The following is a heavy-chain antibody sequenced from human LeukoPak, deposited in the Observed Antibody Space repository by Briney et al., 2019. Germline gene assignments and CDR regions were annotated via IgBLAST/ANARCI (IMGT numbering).Heavy chain of an antibody. J-gene: IGHJ6*01. CDR2: IYYSGST. V-gene: IGHV4-31*03. Sequence: TSQTLSLTCTVSGGSISSGGYYWSWIRQHPGKGLEWIGYIYYSGSTYYNPSLKSRVTISVDTSKNQFSLKLSSVTGADTAVYYCARGLYCSGGSCYSYYYYGMDVWGQGTTVTVSS. CDR3: ARGLYCSGGSCYSYYYYGMDV. CDR1: GGSISSGGYY. D-gene: IGHD2-15*01.